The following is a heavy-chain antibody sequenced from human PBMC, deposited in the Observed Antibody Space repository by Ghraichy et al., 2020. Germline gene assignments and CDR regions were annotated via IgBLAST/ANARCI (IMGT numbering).Heavy chain of an antibody. V-gene: IGHV3-64D*09. Sequence: GGSLRLSCSASGFTFSSYAMHWVRQAPGKGLEYVSAISSNGGSTYYADSLKGRFTISRDNSKNTLHLQMSSLRAEDTAVYYCVKVPYSNDWYMGNYFDYWGQGTLVTVSS. J-gene: IGHJ4*02. CDR2: ISSNGGST. CDR1: GFTFSSYA. CDR3: VKVPYSNDWYMGNYFDY. D-gene: IGHD6-19*01.